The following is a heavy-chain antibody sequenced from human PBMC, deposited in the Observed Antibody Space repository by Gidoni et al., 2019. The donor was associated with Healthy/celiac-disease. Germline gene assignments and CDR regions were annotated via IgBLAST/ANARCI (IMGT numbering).Heavy chain of an antibody. CDR1: GGSISSSSYY. D-gene: IGHD4-17*01. Sequence: QLQLQESGPGLVKPSETLSLTCTVSGGSISSSSYYWGWIRQPPGKGLEWIGSIYYGGSTYYNPSLKSRVTISVDTSKNQFSLKLSSVTAADTAVYYCARFPRHAMTTVTTRYAFDIWGQGTIVTVSS. CDR2: IYYGGST. CDR3: ARFPRHAMTTVTTRYAFDI. J-gene: IGHJ3*02. V-gene: IGHV4-39*01.